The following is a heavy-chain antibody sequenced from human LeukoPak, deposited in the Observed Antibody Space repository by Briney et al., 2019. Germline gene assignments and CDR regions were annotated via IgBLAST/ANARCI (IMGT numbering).Heavy chain of an antibody. V-gene: IGHV3-7*05. Sequence: GGSLRLSCAAPGFTFSSYWMNWVRQAPGKGLEWVANIKQDGSEKYYVDSVKGRFTISRDNAKSSLYLQMNSLRVEDTAVYYCATSRTLDHWGQGTLVTVPS. J-gene: IGHJ4*02. CDR1: GFTFSSYW. CDR2: IKQDGSEK. CDR3: ATSRTLDH.